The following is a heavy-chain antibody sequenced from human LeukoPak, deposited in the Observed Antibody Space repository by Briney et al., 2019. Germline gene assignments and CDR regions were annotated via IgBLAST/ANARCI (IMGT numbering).Heavy chain of an antibody. V-gene: IGHV3-23*01. Sequence: GGSLRLSCAASGFTFSSYSMNWVRQAPGKGLEWVSAISGSGGSTYYADSVKGRFTISRDNSKNTLYLQMNSLRAEDTAVYYCAKDGEWLSGGYYFDYWGQGTLVTVSS. CDR3: AKDGEWLSGGYYFDY. J-gene: IGHJ4*02. CDR1: GFTFSSYS. CDR2: ISGSGGST. D-gene: IGHD3-3*01.